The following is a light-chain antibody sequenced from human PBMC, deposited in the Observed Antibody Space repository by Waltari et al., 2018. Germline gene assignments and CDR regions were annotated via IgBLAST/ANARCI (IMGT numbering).Light chain of an antibody. J-gene: IGLJ3*02. V-gene: IGLV1-44*01. Sequence: QSVLTQPPSASGTPGQGVTLPCSGTSPNLGRNTLNWYQQPPGTAPKLLIYSNHQRPSGVPDRFSASKSGTSASLAISGLQSGDGADFYCAAWDDSLNAWVFGGGTKLTVL. CDR1: SPNLGRNT. CDR2: SNH. CDR3: AAWDDSLNAWV.